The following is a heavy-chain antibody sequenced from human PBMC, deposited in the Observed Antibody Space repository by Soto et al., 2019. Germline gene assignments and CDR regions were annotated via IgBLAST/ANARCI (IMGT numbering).Heavy chain of an antibody. D-gene: IGHD6-6*01. CDR1: GFTVSRNY. CDR3: AREGSTSSFHFDD. J-gene: IGHJ4*02. Sequence: GGSLRLSCAASGFTVSRNYMSWVRQAPGKGLEWVSVLYSGGSTYYADSVKGRFTISRDNSKNTLFLQMNGLRAEDTAVYYCAREGSTSSFHFDDWGQGTLVTVSS. V-gene: IGHV3-53*01. CDR2: LYSGGST.